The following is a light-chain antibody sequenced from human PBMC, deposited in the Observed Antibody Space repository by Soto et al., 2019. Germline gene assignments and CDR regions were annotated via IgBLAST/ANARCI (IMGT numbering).Light chain of an antibody. CDR2: GYT. J-gene: IGLJ3*02. V-gene: IGLV1-40*01. CDR1: SSNIGSTYD. CDR3: QSYDSSLSAWV. Sequence: QSVLTQPPSVSGAPGQRVTISCAGSSSNIGSTYDVHWYQQIPGTAPQLLIYGYTTRPSGVPDRFSGSRSGTSASLAITGLQAEDEGDYYCQSYDSSLSAWVFGGGTKLTVL.